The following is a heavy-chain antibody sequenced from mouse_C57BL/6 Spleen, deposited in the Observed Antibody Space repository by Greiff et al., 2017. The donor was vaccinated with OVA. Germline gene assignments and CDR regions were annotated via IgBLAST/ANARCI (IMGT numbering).Heavy chain of an antibody. CDR2: INYDGSST. CDR3: ARVDGSRGSDAMDY. D-gene: IGHD1-1*01. J-gene: IGHJ4*01. Sequence: DVKLVESEGGLVQPGSSMKLSCTASGFTFSDYYMAWVRQVPEKGLEWVANINYDGSSTYYMDSLKSRFIISRDNAKNILYLQMSSLKSEDTATXYCARVDGSRGSDAMDYWGQGTSVTVSS. V-gene: IGHV5-16*01. CDR1: GFTFSDYY.